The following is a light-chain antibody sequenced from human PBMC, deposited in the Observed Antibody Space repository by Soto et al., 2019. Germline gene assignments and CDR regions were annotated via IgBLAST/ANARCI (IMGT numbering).Light chain of an antibody. CDR1: QSVSSY. V-gene: IGKV3-11*01. CDR2: GAS. CDR3: QQYNNWPRT. J-gene: IGKJ1*01. Sequence: EIVLTQSPATLSLSPGERATLSCRASQSVSSYLAWYQQKPCQAPRLLIYGASSRATGIPDRFSGSGSGTDFTLTISRLEPEDFAVYYCQQYNNWPRTFGQGTKVDIK.